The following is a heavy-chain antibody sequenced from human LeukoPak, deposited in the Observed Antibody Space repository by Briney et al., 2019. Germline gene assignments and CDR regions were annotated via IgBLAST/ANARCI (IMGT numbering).Heavy chain of an antibody. CDR1: GYTLAELS. D-gene: IGHD5-18*01. CDR2: FDPEDGET. J-gene: IGHJ4*02. Sequence: ASVKVSCKVSGYTLAELSMHWVRQAPGKGLEWVGGFDPEDGETIYAQKFQGRVTMTEDTSTDTAYMELSSLRSEDTAVCYCAVVDTAMALYQYYFDYWGQGTLVTVSS. CDR3: AVVDTAMALYQYYFDY. V-gene: IGHV1-24*01.